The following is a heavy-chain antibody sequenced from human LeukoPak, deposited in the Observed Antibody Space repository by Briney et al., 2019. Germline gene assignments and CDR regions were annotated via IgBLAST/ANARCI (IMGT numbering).Heavy chain of an antibody. J-gene: IGHJ4*02. Sequence: PGGSLRLSCAASGFTFGSYAMSWVRQAPGKGLEWVSTISGRGGSPYYADSVKGRFTISGNNSKNTLYLQMNSLRAEDTAVFYCAKAQHSTIWGYFDYWGQGTLVTVSS. CDR1: GFTFGSYA. CDR3: AKAQHSTIWGYFDY. CDR2: ISGRGGSP. V-gene: IGHV3-23*01. D-gene: IGHD6-13*01.